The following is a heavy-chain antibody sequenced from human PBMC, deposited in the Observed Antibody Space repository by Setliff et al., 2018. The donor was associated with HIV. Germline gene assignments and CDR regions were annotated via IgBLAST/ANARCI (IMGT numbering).Heavy chain of an antibody. Sequence: PGGSLRLSCAASELTFSNYAMTWVRQAPGEGLEWVSSLSGSGGSTYYADSVKGRFTISRDNSKNTLYLQMNSLRADDTAVYYCARRTLGFDAAGALDYWGQGTLVTVSS. D-gene: IGHD2-15*01. CDR3: ARRTLGFDAAGALDY. V-gene: IGHV3-23*01. CDR2: LSGSGGST. J-gene: IGHJ4*02. CDR1: ELTFSNYA.